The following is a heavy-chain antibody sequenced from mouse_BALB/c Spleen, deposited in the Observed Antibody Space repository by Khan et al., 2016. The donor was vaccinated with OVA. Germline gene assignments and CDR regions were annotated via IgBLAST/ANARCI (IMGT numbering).Heavy chain of an antibody. CDR1: GFTFSTYG. CDR3: TRLSYYYDSEGFAY. D-gene: IGHD1-1*01. V-gene: IGHV5-6*01. Sequence: EVELVESGGDLVKPGGSLKLSCAASGFTFSTYGMSWVRQAPDKRLEWVATISTGGSYTYNPDSVKGRFTISRDHAKNTLYLQMSGLRSEDTAMFYCTRLSYYYDSEGFAYWGQGTLVTVSA. J-gene: IGHJ3*01. CDR2: ISTGGSYT.